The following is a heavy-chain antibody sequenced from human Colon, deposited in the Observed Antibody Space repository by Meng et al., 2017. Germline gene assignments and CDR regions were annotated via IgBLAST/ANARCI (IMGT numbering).Heavy chain of an antibody. CDR3: ARDLYTSGRFDY. V-gene: IGHV1-3*01. CDR1: GFTFTSYA. D-gene: IGHD3-10*01. Sequence: QVHLWAAGGEVKKPGASVKVSCKTSGFTFTSYAIQWVRQAPGQSLEWMGWISVGNGNTKYSQKFQDRLTITRDTSASTAYMELSGLKSEDTAVYYCARDLYTSGRFDYWGQGTLVTVSS. J-gene: IGHJ4*02. CDR2: ISVGNGNT.